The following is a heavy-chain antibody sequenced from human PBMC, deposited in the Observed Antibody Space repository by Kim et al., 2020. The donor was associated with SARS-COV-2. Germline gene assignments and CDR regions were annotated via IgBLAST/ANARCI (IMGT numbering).Heavy chain of an antibody. Sequence: SETLSLTCTVSGGSISSYYWSWIRQPPGKGLEWIGYIYYSGSTNYNPSLKSRVTISVDTSKNQFSLKLSSVTAADTAVYYCARQSNRITIFGVVIILGVMDVWGQGTTVTVSS. CDR1: GGSISSYY. V-gene: IGHV4-59*08. J-gene: IGHJ6*02. D-gene: IGHD3-3*01. CDR3: ARQSNRITIFGVVIILGVMDV. CDR2: IYYSGST.